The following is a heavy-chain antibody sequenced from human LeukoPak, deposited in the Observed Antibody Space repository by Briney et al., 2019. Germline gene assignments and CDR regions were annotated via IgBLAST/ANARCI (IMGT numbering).Heavy chain of an antibody. CDR2: IYYSGST. J-gene: IGHJ5*02. D-gene: IGHD2-2*01. Sequence: PSETLSLTCTVSGGSISSYYWSWIRQPPGKGLEWIGYIYYSGSTNYNPSLKSRVTISVDTSKNQFSLKLSSVTAADTAVYYCARDRLPAAMVYWFDPWSQGTLVTVSS. V-gene: IGHV4-59*01. CDR1: GGSISSYY. CDR3: ARDRLPAAMVYWFDP.